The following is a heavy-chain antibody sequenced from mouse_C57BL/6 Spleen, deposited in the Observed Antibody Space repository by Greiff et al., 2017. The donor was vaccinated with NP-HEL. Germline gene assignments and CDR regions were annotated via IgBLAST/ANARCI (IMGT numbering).Heavy chain of an antibody. CDR3: ARPLEDYYAMDY. CDR1: GYAFSSSW. J-gene: IGHJ4*01. CDR2: IYPGDGDT. V-gene: IGHV1-82*01. Sequence: VKLMESGPELVKPGASVKISCKASGYAFSSSWMNWVKQRPGKGLEWIGRIYPGDGDTNYNGKFKGKATLTADKSSSTAYMQLSSLTSEDSAVYFCARPLEDYYAMDYWGQGTSVTVSS.